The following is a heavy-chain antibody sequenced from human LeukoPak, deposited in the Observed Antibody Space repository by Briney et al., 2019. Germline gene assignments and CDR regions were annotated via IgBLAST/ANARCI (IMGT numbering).Heavy chain of an antibody. D-gene: IGHD1-26*01. CDR1: GGSFSGYY. V-gene: IGHV4-34*01. CDR3: ARGHPRSRYRHDAFDI. J-gene: IGHJ3*02. Sequence: SETLSLTCAVYGGSFSGYYWSWIRQPPGKGLEWIGEINHSGSTNYNPSLKSRVTISVDTSKNQFSLKLSSVTAADTAVYYCARGHPRSRYRHDAFDIWGQGTMVTVSS. CDR2: INHSGST.